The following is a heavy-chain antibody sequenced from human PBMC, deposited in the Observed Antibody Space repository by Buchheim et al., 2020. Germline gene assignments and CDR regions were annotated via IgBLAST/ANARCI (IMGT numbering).Heavy chain of an antibody. V-gene: IGHV3-48*01. CDR3: AREQWGIDY. CDR2: ISISSITI. D-gene: IGHD6-19*01. J-gene: IGHJ4*02. CDR1: GFRFSDYN. Sequence: EVQLVESGGGLAQPGGSLRLSCEASGFRFSDYNMNWVRQAPGKGLEWVSYISISSITIYYADSVKGRFTISRDDAKESVYLEMNSLRAEDTAVYYCAREQWGIDYWGRGTL.